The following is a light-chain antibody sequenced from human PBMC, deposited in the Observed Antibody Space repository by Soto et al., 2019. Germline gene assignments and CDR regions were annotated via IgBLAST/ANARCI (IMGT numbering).Light chain of an antibody. CDR3: QKYNIAPIT. Sequence: DIQMTQSPSSLSASVGDRVTITCRASQGITNYLAWYQQRPGKVPKLLIYAASTLQSGVPSRFSGRGSGTDFTLTINNLQPEDVATYYCQKYNIAPITFDQGTRL. J-gene: IGKJ5*01. V-gene: IGKV1-27*01. CDR2: AAS. CDR1: QGITNY.